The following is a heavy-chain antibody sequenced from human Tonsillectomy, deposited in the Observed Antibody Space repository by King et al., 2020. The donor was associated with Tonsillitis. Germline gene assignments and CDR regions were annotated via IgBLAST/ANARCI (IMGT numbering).Heavy chain of an antibody. D-gene: IGHD1-1*01. CDR1: GFTFSSYS. CDR3: ARDEAILEPFDY. CDR2: ISGSSSYI. J-gene: IGHJ4*02. V-gene: IGHV3-21*01. Sequence: VQLVESGGGLVKPGGSLRLSCAASGFTFSSYSMNWVRQAPGKGPEWGSSISGSSSYIYSADPVKGRFTISRDNAKNSLYLQMNSLRAEDTAVYYCARDEAILEPFDYWGQGTLVTVSS.